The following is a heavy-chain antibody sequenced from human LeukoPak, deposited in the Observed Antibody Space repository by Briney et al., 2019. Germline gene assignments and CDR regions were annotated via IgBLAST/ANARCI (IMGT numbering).Heavy chain of an antibody. CDR1: GYTFTSYY. CDR3: ALGVVPAAAEGGFDY. D-gene: IGHD2-2*01. CDR2: INPSGGST. V-gene: IGHV1-46*01. J-gene: IGHJ4*02. Sequence: ASVKVSCKASGYTFTSYYMHWVRQAPGQGLEWMGIINPSGGSTSYAQKFQGRVTMTRDTSTSTVYMELSSLRSEDTAVYYCALGVVPAAAEGGFDYWGQGTLVTVSS.